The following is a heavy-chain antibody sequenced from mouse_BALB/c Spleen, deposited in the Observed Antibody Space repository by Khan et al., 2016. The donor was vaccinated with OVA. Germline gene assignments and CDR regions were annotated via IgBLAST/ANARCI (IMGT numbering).Heavy chain of an antibody. CDR1: GYTFTSYW. CDR2: IYPGNSDT. Sequence: VQLQQSGTVLARPGTSVKMSCKASGYTFTSYWMHWVKQRPGQGLEWIGAIYPGNSDTSYNQKFKGKAKLTAVTSTSTAYMELSNLTNEDSAVYYCTRFGYLFAYWGQGTLVTVSA. J-gene: IGHJ3*01. CDR3: TRFGYLFAY. D-gene: IGHD2-2*01. V-gene: IGHV1-5*01.